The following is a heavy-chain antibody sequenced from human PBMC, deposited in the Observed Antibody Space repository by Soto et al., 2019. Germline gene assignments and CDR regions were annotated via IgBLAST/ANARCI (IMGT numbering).Heavy chain of an antibody. D-gene: IGHD3-10*01. J-gene: IGHJ6*02. CDR3: VGITMVRGVIRYGMGV. V-gene: IGHV3-53*04. Sequence: GGSLRLSCAASGFTVSSNYMSWVRQAPGKGLEWVSVIYSGGSTYYADSVKGRFTISRHNSKNTLYLQMNSLRAEDTAVYYCVGITMVRGVIRYGMGVWGQGTTVTVSS. CDR2: IYSGGST. CDR1: GFTVSSNY.